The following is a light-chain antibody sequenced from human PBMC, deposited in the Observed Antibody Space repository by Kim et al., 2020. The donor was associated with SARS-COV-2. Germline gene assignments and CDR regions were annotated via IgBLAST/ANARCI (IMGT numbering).Light chain of an antibody. CDR3: QQYGSSPHT. CDR1: QSVSRNY. V-gene: IGKV3-20*01. Sequence: SPGERATLSCRASQSVSRNYLAWHQQKPGQAPRLLIYDASSRATGIPDRFSGSGSGTDFTLTINRLEPEDFAVYYCQQYGSSPHTFGQGTKVDI. J-gene: IGKJ1*01. CDR2: DAS.